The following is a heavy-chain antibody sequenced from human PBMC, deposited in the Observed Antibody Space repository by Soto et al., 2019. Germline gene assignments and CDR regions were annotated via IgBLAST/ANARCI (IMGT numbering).Heavy chain of an antibody. CDR3: ASGYCSSTSCEYYYYYGMDV. D-gene: IGHD2-2*03. CDR1: GYTFTGYY. CDR2: INPNSGGT. J-gene: IGHJ6*02. Sequence: ASVKVSCKASGYTFTGYYMHWVRQAPGQGLEWMGWINPNSGGTNYAQKFQGRVAMTRDTSISTAYMELSRLRSDDTAVYYCASGYCSSTSCEYYYYYGMDVWGQGTTVTVSS. V-gene: IGHV1-2*02.